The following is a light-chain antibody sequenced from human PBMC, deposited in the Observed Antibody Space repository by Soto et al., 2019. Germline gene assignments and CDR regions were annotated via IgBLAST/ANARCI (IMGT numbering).Light chain of an antibody. CDR3: NQRASRTRR. CDR2: QTS. J-gene: IGKJ4*01. V-gene: IGKV3D-11*01. Sequence: IAFTREPPTLSLYRTGIVKLTFRASQYINTRLAWYQHRPGKAPRLLIYQTSIRAAGIPARFSASGTGTDFTLTFSAVQPEDFAVYCWNQRASRTRRIGRGSKVEIK. CDR1: QYINTR.